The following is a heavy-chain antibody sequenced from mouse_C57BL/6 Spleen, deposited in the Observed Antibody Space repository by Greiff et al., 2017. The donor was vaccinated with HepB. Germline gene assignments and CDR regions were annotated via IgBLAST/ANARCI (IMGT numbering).Heavy chain of an antibody. CDR1: GYTFTSYW. D-gene: IGHD4-1*01. Sequence: QVQLKQSGAELVKPGASVKLSCKASGYTFTSYWMQWVKQRPGQGLEWIGEIDPSDSYTNYNQKFKGKATLTVDTSSSTAYMQLSSLTSEDSAVYYCARKTGTGAMDYWGQGTSVTVSS. V-gene: IGHV1-50*01. CDR2: IDPSDSYT. J-gene: IGHJ4*01. CDR3: ARKTGTGAMDY.